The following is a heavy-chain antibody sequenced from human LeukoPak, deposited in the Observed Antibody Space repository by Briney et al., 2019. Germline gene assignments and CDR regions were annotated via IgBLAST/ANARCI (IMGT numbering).Heavy chain of an antibody. J-gene: IGHJ4*02. CDR3: ARDSASYCSGGSCYPPMLDY. D-gene: IGHD2-15*01. CDR2: ISYDGSNK. V-gene: IGHV3-30*03. CDR1: GGSFSGYY. Sequence: LSLTCAVYGGSFSGYYWSWIRQPPGKGLEWVAVISYDGSNKYYADSVKGRFTISRDNSKNTLYLQMNSLRAEDTAVYYCARDSASYCSGGSCYPPMLDYWGQGTLVTVSS.